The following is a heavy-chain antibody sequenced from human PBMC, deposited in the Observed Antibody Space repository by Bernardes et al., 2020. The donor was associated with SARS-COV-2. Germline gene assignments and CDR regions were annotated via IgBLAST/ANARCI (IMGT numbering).Heavy chain of an antibody. D-gene: IGHD2-21*01. CDR1: GFTFKNFG. V-gene: IGHV3-30*03. Sequence: GGSLRLSCAASGFTFKNFGMHWVRQAPGKGLEWVALISYDGINKFYADSVKGRFTISRDNSESTLFLHMNSLRADDTALYYCARGYYSGDPGGQGTLVTVSS. CDR3: ARGYYSGDP. J-gene: IGHJ5*02. CDR2: ISYDGINK.